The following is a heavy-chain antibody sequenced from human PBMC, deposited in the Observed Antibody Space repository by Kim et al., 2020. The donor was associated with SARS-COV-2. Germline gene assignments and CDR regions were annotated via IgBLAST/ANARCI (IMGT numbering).Heavy chain of an antibody. J-gene: IGHJ6*02. D-gene: IGHD6-19*01. CDR3: AKEQWLVSYYYSGMDV. Sequence: GGSLRLSCAASGFTFSNYVMHWVLQAPGKGLEWVAVISYDESNKYYADSVKGRFTISRDNSKNTLYLQMNSLRAEDTAVYYCAKEQWLVSYYYSGMDVWGQGTTVTVSS. V-gene: IGHV3-30*18. CDR2: ISYDESNK. CDR1: GFTFSNYV.